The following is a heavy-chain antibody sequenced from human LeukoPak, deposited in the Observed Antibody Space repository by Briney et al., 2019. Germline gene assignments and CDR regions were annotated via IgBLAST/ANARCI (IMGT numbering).Heavy chain of an antibody. V-gene: IGHV4-59*08. CDR2: IYYSGST. D-gene: IGHD2-21*02. Sequence: SETLSLTCTVSGGSISSYYWSWIRQPPGKGLEWIGYIYYSGSTNYNPSLKSRVTISVDTSKNQFSLKLSSVTAADTAVYYCARVAYCGGDCNDAFDIWGQGTMVTVSS. J-gene: IGHJ3*02. CDR3: ARVAYCGGDCNDAFDI. CDR1: GGSISSYY.